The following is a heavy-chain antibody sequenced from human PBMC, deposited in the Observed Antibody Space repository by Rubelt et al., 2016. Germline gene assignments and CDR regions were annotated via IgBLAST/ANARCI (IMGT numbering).Heavy chain of an antibody. Sequence: EVQLVQSGAEVKKPGESLKISCKGSGYNFTTYWISWVRQTPGKGLEWMGRIDPSDSYINYSPSFQGHVTIAADKSISTAYLQWSSLKASDTAMYYCGRGNRWYPLWGQGTPVTVSS. CDR3: GRGNRWYPL. J-gene: IGHJ4*02. D-gene: IGHD6-13*01. CDR1: GYNFTTYW. CDR2: IDPSDSYI. V-gene: IGHV5-10-1*01.